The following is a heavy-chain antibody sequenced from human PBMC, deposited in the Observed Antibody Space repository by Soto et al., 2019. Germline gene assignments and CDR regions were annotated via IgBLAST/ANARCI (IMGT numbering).Heavy chain of an antibody. Sequence: SVKVSCKASGGTFSSYAISWVRQAPGQGLEWMGGIIPIFGTANYAQKFQGRVTITADESTSTAYMELSSLRSEDTAVYYCARGGYCSGGSCREDYYYCGMDVWGQGTTVTVSS. CDR3: ARGGYCSGGSCREDYYYCGMDV. CDR1: GGTFSSYA. J-gene: IGHJ6*02. D-gene: IGHD2-15*01. V-gene: IGHV1-69*13. CDR2: IIPIFGTA.